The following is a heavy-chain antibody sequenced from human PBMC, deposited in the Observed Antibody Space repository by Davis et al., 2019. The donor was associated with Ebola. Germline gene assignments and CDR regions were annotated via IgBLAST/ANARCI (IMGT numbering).Heavy chain of an antibody. J-gene: IGHJ4*02. Sequence: PGGSLRLSCAASGFTFSTNYMSWVRQAPGKGLEWVSTFPGSGGGPSYADSVKGRFTFSRDNSQSTPYLHMNSLRVEDTAIYYCAKHYSGSYCQDSWGQGTLVTVSS. CDR2: FPGSGGGP. CDR1: GFTFSTNY. V-gene: IGHV3-23*01. CDR3: AKHYSGSYCQDS. D-gene: IGHD1-26*01.